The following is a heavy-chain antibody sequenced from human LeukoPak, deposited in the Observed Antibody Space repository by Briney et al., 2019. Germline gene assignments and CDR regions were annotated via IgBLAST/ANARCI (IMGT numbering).Heavy chain of an antibody. D-gene: IGHD3-10*01. V-gene: IGHV4-39*07. J-gene: IGHJ4*02. CDR2: IYYSGST. Sequence: SETLSLTCTVSGGSISSSSYYWGWIRQPPGKGLEWIGSIYYSGSTYYNPSLESRVTISVDTSKNQFSLKLSSVTAADTAVYYCARDRYYDSGSYYNWGQGTLVTVSS. CDR3: ARDRYYDSGSYYN. CDR1: GGSISSSSYY.